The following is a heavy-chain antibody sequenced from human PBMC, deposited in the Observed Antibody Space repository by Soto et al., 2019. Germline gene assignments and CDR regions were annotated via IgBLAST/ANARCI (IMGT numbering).Heavy chain of an antibody. V-gene: IGHV3-33*01. CDR2: IWYDGSNK. CDR1: GFTFSSYG. CDR3: ARDTTYGDYYYCGMDV. J-gene: IGHJ6*02. Sequence: QVQLVESGGGVVQPGRSLRLSCAASGFTFSSYGMHWVRQAPGKGLEWVAVIWYDGSNKYYADSVKGRFTISRDNSKNTLYLQMNSLRAEDTAVYYCARDTTYGDYYYCGMDVWGQGTTVTVSS. D-gene: IGHD4-17*01.